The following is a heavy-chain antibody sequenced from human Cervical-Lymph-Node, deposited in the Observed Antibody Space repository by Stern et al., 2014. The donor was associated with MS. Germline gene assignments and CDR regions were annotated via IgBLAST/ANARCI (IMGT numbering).Heavy chain of an antibody. CDR2: IFRGNSDP. J-gene: IGHJ4*02. D-gene: IGHD6-13*01. Sequence: EVQLVESGAEVKKPGESLKISCKASRDSFTHYWIGWVRQMPGKGLEWMGIIFRGNSDPKYSPSCQGQVTFSIDRSTSTASLQWSSLKASDTAIYYCARHHGRSTTPFDSWGQGTRVTVSS. CDR3: ARHHGRSTTPFDS. CDR1: RDSFTHYW. V-gene: IGHV5-51*01.